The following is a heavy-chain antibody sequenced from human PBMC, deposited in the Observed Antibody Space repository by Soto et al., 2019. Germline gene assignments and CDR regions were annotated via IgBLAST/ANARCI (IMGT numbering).Heavy chain of an antibody. Sequence: TSETLSLTCTVSGGSISSYYWSWIRQPPGKGLEWIGYIYYSGSTNYNPSLKSRVTISVDTSKNQFSLKLSSVTAADTAVYYCARARDMDVWGQGTTVTVSS. V-gene: IGHV4-59*01. J-gene: IGHJ6*02. CDR2: IYYSGST. CDR3: ARARDMDV. CDR1: GGSISSYY.